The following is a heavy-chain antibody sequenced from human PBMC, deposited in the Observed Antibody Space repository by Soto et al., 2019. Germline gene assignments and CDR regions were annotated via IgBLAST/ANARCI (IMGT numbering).Heavy chain of an antibody. V-gene: IGHV4-59*12. CDR2: IHYSGST. CDR1: GGSISSYY. J-gene: IGHJ6*02. CDR3: ARGSYCSGGSCKYGMDV. D-gene: IGHD2-15*01. Sequence: SETLSLTCIVSGGSISSYYWSWIRQPPGKGLEWIGYIHYSGSTNYNPALNSRVTISLDTSKNTLYLQMNSVTAADTAVYYCARGSYCSGGSCKYGMDVWGQGTTVTVSS.